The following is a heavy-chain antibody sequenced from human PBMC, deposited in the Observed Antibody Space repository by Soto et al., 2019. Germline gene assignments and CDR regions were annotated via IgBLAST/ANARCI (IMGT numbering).Heavy chain of an antibody. CDR1: GGSFSGYY. Sequence: QSQTLSLTCAVYGGSFSGYYWSWIRQPPGKGLEWIGEINHSGSTNYNPSLKSRVTISVDTSKNQFSLKLSSVTAADTAVYYCARVVVAATPDYFDYWGQGTLVTVSS. J-gene: IGHJ4*02. D-gene: IGHD2-15*01. CDR2: INHSGST. V-gene: IGHV4-34*01. CDR3: ARVVVAATPDYFDY.